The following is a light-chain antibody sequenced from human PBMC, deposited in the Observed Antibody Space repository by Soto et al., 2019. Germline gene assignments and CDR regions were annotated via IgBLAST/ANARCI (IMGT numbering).Light chain of an antibody. CDR2: IAS. J-gene: IGKJ1*01. Sequence: IQISQSPTPLYSTVGDRVTITSRALQNPTTFLNWSQQKSGKAQKRRSYIASALESGVTSRFRCTGSVTDFTLTIRSLQSEDFETYYCQRSYSSHRTFGQGTKVDVK. CDR1: QNPTTF. V-gene: IGKV1-39*01. CDR3: QRSYSSHRT.